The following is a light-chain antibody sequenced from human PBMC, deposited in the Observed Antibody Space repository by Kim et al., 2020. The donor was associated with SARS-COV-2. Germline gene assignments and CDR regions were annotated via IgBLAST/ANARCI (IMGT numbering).Light chain of an antibody. Sequence: VSPGQTASITGSGEKLGDKYACWYQQKPGQSPVLVIYQDSKRPSGIPERFSGSNSGNTATLTISGTQAMDEADYYCQAWDSSTHVVFGGGTQLTVL. J-gene: IGLJ2*01. CDR3: QAWDSSTHVV. CDR1: KLGDKY. CDR2: QDS. V-gene: IGLV3-1*01.